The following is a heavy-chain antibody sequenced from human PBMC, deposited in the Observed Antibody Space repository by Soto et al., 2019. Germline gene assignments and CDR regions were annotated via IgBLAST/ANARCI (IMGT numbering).Heavy chain of an antibody. D-gene: IGHD5-18*01. V-gene: IGHV1-69*08. CDR2: IIPILGIA. CDR3: ARDVDTAHTPD. Sequence: QVQLVQSGAEVKKPGSSVKVSCKASGGTFSSYTISWVRQAPGQGLEWMGRIIPILGIANYAQKFQGRVTMTADKSTSTAYMELSSLRSEDTAVYYCARDVDTAHTPDWGQGTLVTVSS. J-gene: IGHJ4*02. CDR1: GGTFSSYT.